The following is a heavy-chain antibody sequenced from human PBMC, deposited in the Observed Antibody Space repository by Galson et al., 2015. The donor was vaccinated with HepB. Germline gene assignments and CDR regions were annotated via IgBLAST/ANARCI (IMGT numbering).Heavy chain of an antibody. D-gene: IGHD7-27*01. CDR3: ARRPDAGAFDS. J-gene: IGHJ4*02. V-gene: IGHV3-23*01. Sequence: SLRLSCAASGLTFRPYVWSWVRQAPGKGLEWVSSVSGSGGSTHFADSVKGRSAMSRDDSQNTLSLLISNLTPEDTAIYYCARRPDAGAFDSWGQGTLVTVSS. CDR2: VSGSGGST. CDR1: GLTFRPYV.